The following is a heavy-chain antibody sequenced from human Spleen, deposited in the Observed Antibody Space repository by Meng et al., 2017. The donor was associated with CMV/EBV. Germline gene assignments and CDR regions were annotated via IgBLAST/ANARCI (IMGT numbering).Heavy chain of an antibody. V-gene: IGHV3-30-3*02. J-gene: IGHJ6*02. Sequence: GESLKISCVASGFTFSSYGVHWVRQAPGKGLEWVAVISYDGSNKYYADSVKGRFTISRDNSKNTLYLQMNSLRAEDTAVYYCAKSGLESLPAYYYPMDVWGQGTTVTVSS. D-gene: IGHD3-16*02. CDR3: AKSGLESLPAYYYPMDV. CDR2: ISYDGSNK. CDR1: GFTFSSYG.